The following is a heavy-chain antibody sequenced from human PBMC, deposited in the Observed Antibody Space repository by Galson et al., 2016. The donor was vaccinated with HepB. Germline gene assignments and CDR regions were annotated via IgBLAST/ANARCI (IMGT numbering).Heavy chain of an antibody. J-gene: IGHJ3*02. Sequence: QSGAEVKKPGESLKISCKGSGYSFSSYWIGWVRHMPGKGLEWMVIMYPGDSDTRYSPSFQGQVTISADKSISTAYLQWSSLKASDTALYYCAAGSYFCAFDIWGQGTMVTVSS. CDR2: MYPGDSDT. D-gene: IGHD1-26*01. CDR3: AAGSYFCAFDI. V-gene: IGHV5-51*01. CDR1: GYSFSSYW.